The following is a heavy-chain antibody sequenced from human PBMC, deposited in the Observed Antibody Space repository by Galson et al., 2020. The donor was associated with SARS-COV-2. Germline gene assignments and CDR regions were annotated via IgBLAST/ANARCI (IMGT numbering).Heavy chain of an antibody. J-gene: IGHJ4*01. CDR1: GDSVSSNSAS. D-gene: IGHD3-16*02. V-gene: IGHV6-1*01. CDR2: TYYRSKWYN. CDR3: ARGTEGRGVIDYFDN. Sequence: SETLSLTCVISGDSVSSNSASWNWIRQSPSRGLEWMGRTYYRSKWYNEYAVSVKSRITINPDTSKIQFYLQLKSVTPEDTAVYYCARGTEGRGVIDYFDNWGQGTVVTVSS.